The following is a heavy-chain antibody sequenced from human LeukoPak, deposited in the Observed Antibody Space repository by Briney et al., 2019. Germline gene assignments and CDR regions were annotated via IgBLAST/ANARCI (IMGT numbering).Heavy chain of an antibody. CDR2: IYSGGST. CDR1: GFTVSSNY. J-gene: IGHJ4*02. Sequence: PGGSLRLSCVASGFTVSSNYMSWVRQAPGKGLEWVSVIYSGGSTYYADSVKGRFAISRDNSKNTLYLQMNSLKTEDTAVYYCVTHPGGYWGQGTLVTVSS. D-gene: IGHD3-10*01. V-gene: IGHV3-66*04. CDR3: VTHPGGY.